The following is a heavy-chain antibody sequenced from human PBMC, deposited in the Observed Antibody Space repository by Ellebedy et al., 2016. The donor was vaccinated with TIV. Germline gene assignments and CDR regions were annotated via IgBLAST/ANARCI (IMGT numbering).Heavy chain of an antibody. CDR2: TVPIFGTA. V-gene: IGHV1-69*13. CDR1: GGTFSSYA. CDR3: ASPKRNLYDSGSHLVFGY. D-gene: IGHD3-10*01. Sequence: ASVKVSCXTSGGTFSSYAISWVRQAPGQGLEWMGGTVPIFGTANYAQKFQGRVRITADESTSTAYMELRSLRSEDTAVYYCASPKRNLYDSGSHLVFGYWGQGTLVTVSS. J-gene: IGHJ4*02.